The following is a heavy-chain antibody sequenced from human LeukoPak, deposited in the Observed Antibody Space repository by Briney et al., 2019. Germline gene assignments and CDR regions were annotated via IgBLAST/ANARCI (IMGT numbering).Heavy chain of an antibody. D-gene: IGHD5-12*01. V-gene: IGHV5-51*01. J-gene: IGHJ4*02. CDR2: IYPADSNT. Sequence: GESLKISCKASGYSFSSHWIAWVRQVPGKGLEWMGIIYPADSNTKYSPSFQGQVTISADRSTSTAYLQWSSLKASDTAMYYCAKGGQTGFDFDYWGQGTLVTVSS. CDR1: GYSFSSHW. CDR3: AKGGQTGFDFDY.